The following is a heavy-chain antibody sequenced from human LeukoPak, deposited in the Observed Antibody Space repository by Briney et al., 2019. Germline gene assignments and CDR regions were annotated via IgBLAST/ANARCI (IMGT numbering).Heavy chain of an antibody. Sequence: GGSLRLSCAASGFTFSSYNMSWVRQAPGKGLEWVSIIYSGGSTFYADSVKGRFTISRDNSKNTLYLQMNSLRAEDTAVYYCARGGSYLSAFDIWGQGTMVTVSS. CDR2: IYSGGST. CDR3: ARGGSYLSAFDI. V-gene: IGHV3-53*01. D-gene: IGHD1-26*01. J-gene: IGHJ3*02. CDR1: GFTFSSYN.